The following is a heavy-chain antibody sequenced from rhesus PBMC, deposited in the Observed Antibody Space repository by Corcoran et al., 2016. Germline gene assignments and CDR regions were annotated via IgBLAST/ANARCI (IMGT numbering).Heavy chain of an antibody. V-gene: IGHV5-2*01. CDR2: IYPSDSDT. J-gene: IGHJ3*01. CDR1: GYSFTNYW. D-gene: IGHD4-23*01. CDR3: ARGWGTVTVFDF. Sequence: EVQLVQSGAEVKRPGESRKISCKTSGYSFTNYWISWGRQMPGKGQEWMGAIYPSDSDTSYTPSFQGQVTISADNSISTAYLQWSSLKASDTATYYCARGWGTVTVFDFWGQGLRVTVSS.